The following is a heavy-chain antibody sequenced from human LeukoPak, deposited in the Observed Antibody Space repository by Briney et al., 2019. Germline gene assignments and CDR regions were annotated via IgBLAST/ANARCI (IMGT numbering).Heavy chain of an antibody. J-gene: IGHJ6*02. D-gene: IGHD3-3*01. CDR2: INPNSGGT. V-gene: IGHV1-2*02. CDR3: AGERFLEWLPNYYYYGMDV. Sequence: ASVKVSCKASGYTFTGYYMHWVRQAPGQGLEWMGWINPNSGGTNYAQKFQGRVTMTRDTSISTAYMELSRLRSDDTAVYYCAGERFLEWLPNYYYYGMDVWGQGTTVTVSS. CDR1: GYTFTGYY.